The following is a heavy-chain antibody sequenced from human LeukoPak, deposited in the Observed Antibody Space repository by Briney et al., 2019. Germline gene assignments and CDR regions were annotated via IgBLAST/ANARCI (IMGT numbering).Heavy chain of an antibody. J-gene: IGHJ5*02. CDR2: ISAYNGNT. CDR1: GYTFTTYG. CDR3: AREGADDHGRLLWFDP. V-gene: IGHV1-18*01. D-gene: IGHD4-17*01. Sequence: GASVKVSCKASGYTFTTYGISWVRQAPGQGLEWMAWISAYNGNTNYAQNLQGRFTMTTDTSTTTAYMELRSLRSDDTAFYYCAREGADDHGRLLWFDPWGQGTLVTVSS.